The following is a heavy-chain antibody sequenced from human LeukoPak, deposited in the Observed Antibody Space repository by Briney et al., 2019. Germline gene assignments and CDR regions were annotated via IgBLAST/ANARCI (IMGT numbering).Heavy chain of an antibody. CDR1: GFTFSSYA. Sequence: GGSLRLSCAASGFTFSSYAMSWVRQAPGKGLEWVSAISGSGGSTYYADSVKGRFTISRDNSRNTLYLQMNSLRAEDTAVYYCAKDPNGGNSVRSWGQGTLVTVSS. V-gene: IGHV3-23*01. CDR3: AKDPNGGNSVRS. J-gene: IGHJ4*02. D-gene: IGHD4-23*01. CDR2: ISGSGGST.